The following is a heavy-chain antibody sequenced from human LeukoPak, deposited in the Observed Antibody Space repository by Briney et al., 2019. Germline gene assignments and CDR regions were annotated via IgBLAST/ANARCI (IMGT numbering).Heavy chain of an antibody. CDR3: ARGNNLAFDI. D-gene: IGHD1/OR15-1a*01. J-gene: IGHJ3*02. CDR2: IYHSGST. CDR1: GGSISSSNW. V-gene: IGHV4-4*01. Sequence: SGTLSLTCAVSGGSISSSNWWSWVRQPPGKGLEWIGEIYHSGSTNYNPSLKSRVIISVDKYKNQFSLKLSSVTAADTAVHCCARGNNLAFDIWGQGTMVTVSS.